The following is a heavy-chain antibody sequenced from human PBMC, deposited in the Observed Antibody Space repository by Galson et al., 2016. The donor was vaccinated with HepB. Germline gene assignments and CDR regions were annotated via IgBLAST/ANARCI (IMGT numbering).Heavy chain of an antibody. Sequence: SVKVSCKASGYTFSNFGITWVRQAPGQGLEWMGWISGNNGDTKYAQKFQGRVNMTKDTSTNVAYMELRSLTSDDTAFYYCARVKFWPLHNFDTWGQGTLVTVSS. CDR1: GYTFSNFG. D-gene: IGHD3-3*01. J-gene: IGHJ5*02. CDR3: ARVKFWPLHNFDT. V-gene: IGHV1-18*01. CDR2: ISGNNGDT.